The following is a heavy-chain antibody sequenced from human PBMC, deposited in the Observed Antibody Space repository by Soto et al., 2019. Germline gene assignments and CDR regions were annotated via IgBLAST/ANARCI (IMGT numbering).Heavy chain of an antibody. V-gene: IGHV4-4*07. CDR3: VRDGTKTLRDWFDP. D-gene: IGHD1-1*01. J-gene: IGHJ5*02. CDR1: GGSISSYY. CDR2: IYATGTT. Sequence: PSETLSLTCSVSGGSISSYYWSWIRKSAGKGLEWIGRIYATGTTDYNPSLKSRVMMSVDTSKKQFSLKLRSVTAADTAVYYCVRDGTKTLRDWFDPWGQGISVTV.